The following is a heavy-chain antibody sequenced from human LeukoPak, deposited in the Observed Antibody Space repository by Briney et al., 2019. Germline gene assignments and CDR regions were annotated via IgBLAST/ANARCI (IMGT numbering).Heavy chain of an antibody. D-gene: IGHD2-15*01. J-gene: IGHJ6*02. Sequence: ASVKVSCKASGYTFTSYGISWVRQAPGQGLEWMGWISAYNGNTNYAQKLQGRVTMTTDTSTSTAYMELRSLRSDDTAVYYCARDSASGYCSGGSCYPPYYYYGMDVWGQGTTVTVSS. CDR3: ARDSASGYCSGGSCYPPYYYYGMDV. CDR2: ISAYNGNT. CDR1: GYTFTSYG. V-gene: IGHV1-18*01.